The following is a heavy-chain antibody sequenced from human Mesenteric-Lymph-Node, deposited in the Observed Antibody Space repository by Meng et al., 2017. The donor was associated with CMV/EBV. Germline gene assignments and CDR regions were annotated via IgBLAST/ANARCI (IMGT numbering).Heavy chain of an antibody. CDR2: INPDNGGT. V-gene: IGHV1-2*02. J-gene: IGHJ3*02. Sequence: ASVKVSCKASGYTFAGYYIHWVRQAPGQGLEWMGWINPDNGGTSYAQSFQGRVTMTRDTSITTAYMELRSLRSDDTAVYYCARGWQGIASSFDIWGQGTMVTVSS. CDR1: GYTFAGYY. D-gene: IGHD6-13*01. CDR3: ARGWQGIASSFDI.